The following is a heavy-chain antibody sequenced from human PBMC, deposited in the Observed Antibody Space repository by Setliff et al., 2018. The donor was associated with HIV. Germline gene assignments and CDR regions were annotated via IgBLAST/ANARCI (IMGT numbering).Heavy chain of an antibody. CDR1: GGSFSGYY. D-gene: IGHD3-10*01. V-gene: IGHV4-34*01. J-gene: IGHJ5*02. CDR2: INHSGST. Sequence: SETLSLTCAVYGGSFSGYYWSWIRQSPGKGLEWIGEINHSGSTNYDLSLKSRVTLSVDTSKNSFSLNLTSVTAADTAVYFCARARGPPLPVLDLWGQGTLVTVSS. CDR3: ARARGPPLPVLDL.